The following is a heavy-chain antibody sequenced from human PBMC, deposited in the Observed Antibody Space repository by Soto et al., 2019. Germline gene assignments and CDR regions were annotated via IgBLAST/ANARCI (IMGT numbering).Heavy chain of an antibody. V-gene: IGHV3-30-3*01. J-gene: IGHJ3*02. CDR1: GFTFNFFA. CDR3: ARDIWWEPGVDAFHI. D-gene: IGHD1-26*01. CDR2: VSKDGSNT. Sequence: QVPLVESGGGVVQPGRSLRLSCAASGFTFNFFAMHWVRQAPGKGLEWVAAVSKDGSNTYYADSVKGRFTISRDNPKKTLYLQMNSLRVEDTAVYYCARDIWWEPGVDAFHIWGQGTMVTVSP.